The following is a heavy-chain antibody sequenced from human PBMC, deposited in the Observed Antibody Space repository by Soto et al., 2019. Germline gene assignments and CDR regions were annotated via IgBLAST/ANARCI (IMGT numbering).Heavy chain of an antibody. CDR2: VYYTGST. CDR3: ARFIRAYTDYWFDP. V-gene: IGHV4-31*03. J-gene: IGHJ5*02. CDR1: GDSISSCGYY. D-gene: IGHD3-10*01. Sequence: SETLSLTCTVSGDSISSCGYYWSWIRQLPGKELEWVGYVYYTGSTYYNPSLKSRVTISVDTSKNEFSLRVTYMTAEDTAVYYCARFIRAYTDYWFDPWGQGTVVTVSS.